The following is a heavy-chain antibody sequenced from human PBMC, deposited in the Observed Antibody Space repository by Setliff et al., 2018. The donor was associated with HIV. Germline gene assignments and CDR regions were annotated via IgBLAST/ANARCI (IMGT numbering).Heavy chain of an antibody. V-gene: IGHV4-59*01. CDR3: ASNPSSGGSCPDAFDI. CDR1: GGSISSYY. D-gene: IGHD2-15*01. Sequence: SETLSLTCTVSGGSISSYYWSWIRQPPGKGLEWSGYIYYSGSTNYNPSLKSRFTISVDTSKNQFSLKLSSVTAADTAVYYCASNPSSGGSCPDAFDIWGQGTMVTVSS. J-gene: IGHJ3*02. CDR2: IYYSGST.